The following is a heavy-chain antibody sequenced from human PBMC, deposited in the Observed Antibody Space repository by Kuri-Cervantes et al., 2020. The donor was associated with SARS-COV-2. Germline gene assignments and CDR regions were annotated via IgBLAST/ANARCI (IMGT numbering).Heavy chain of an antibody. CDR3: AKDQHGIIVVIAAIDY. CDR1: GFTFSSYA. D-gene: IGHD2-15*01. J-gene: IGHJ4*02. Sequence: GESLKISCAASGFTFSSYAMHWVRQAPGKGLEWVAVISYDGSNKYYVESVKGRFTISRGNSKNTLYLQMNSLRAEDTAVYYCAKDQHGIIVVIAAIDYWGQGTLVTVSS. V-gene: IGHV3-30*04. CDR2: ISYDGSNK.